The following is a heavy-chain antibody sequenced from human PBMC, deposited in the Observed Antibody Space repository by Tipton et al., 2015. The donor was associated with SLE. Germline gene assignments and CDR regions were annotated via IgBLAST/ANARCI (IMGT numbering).Heavy chain of an antibody. CDR2: ISVREYTT. J-gene: IGHJ6*03. CDR3: ARAQDILVVVDATQAYYYYMDV. D-gene: IGHD2-15*01. CDR1: GFTFNRYA. Sequence: SLRLSCAASGFTFNRYAMSWVRQAPGKGLEWVSSISVREYTTYYADSVKGRFTMSRDTSKNTLYLQMKSLRAEDTAVYYCARAQDILVVVDATQAYYYYMDVWGKGTTVTVSS. V-gene: IGHV3-23*01.